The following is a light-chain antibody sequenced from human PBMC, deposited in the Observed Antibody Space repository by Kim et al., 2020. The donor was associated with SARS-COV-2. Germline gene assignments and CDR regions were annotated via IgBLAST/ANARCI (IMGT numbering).Light chain of an antibody. CDR1: KLGDKY. CDR3: QAWDSSMV. CDR2: QDD. J-gene: IGLJ2*01. Sequence: SYELTQPPSVSVSPGQTASITCSGDKLGDKYACWYQQKPGQSPLLVIYQDDKRPSGIPERFSGSRSGNTATLTISGTQTMDEADYYCQAWDSSMVFGGGTKVTVL. V-gene: IGLV3-1*01.